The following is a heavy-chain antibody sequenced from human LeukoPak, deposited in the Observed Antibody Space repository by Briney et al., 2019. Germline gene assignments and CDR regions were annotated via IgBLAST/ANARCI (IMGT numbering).Heavy chain of an antibody. CDR1: GFTFSSYS. J-gene: IGHJ4*02. D-gene: IGHD3-22*01. V-gene: IGHV3-21*04. CDR3: ARGSLYDSSGYYWDY. Sequence: GGSLRLSCAASGFTFSSYSMNWVRQAPGKGLEWVSSISSRSSYIYYADSVKGRLTISRDNAKNSLYLQMNSLRAEDTALYYCARGSLYDSSGYYWDYWGQGTLVTVSS. CDR2: ISSRSSYI.